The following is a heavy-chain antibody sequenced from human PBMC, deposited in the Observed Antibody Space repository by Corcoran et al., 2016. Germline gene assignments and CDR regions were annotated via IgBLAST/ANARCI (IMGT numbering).Heavy chain of an antibody. V-gene: IGHV1-3*04. CDR2: INTGNGNT. CDR1: GYTFTSYA. Sequence: QVQLVQSGAEVKKPGASVKVSCKDSGYTFTSYAMHWVRQAHGQRLEWMGWINTGNGNTKYSQKFQGRVTITRDTSASTAYMELSSLRSEDTAVDYCARGIGWPEYCSSCYYGMDVWGQGTTVTVSS. J-gene: IGHJ6*02. D-gene: IGHD2-2*01. CDR3: ARGIGWPEYCSSCYYGMDV.